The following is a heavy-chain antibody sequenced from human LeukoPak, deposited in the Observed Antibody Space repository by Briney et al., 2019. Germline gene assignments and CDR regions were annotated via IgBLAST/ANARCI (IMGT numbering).Heavy chain of an antibody. V-gene: IGHV4-34*01. Sequence: SETLSLTCAVYGGSFSGYYWSWIRQPPGKGLEWVGEINHSGSTNYNPSLKSRVTISVDTSKNQFSLKLSSVTAADTAVYYCARSPSRVVVAATIYYYYYMDVWGKGTTVTVSS. CDR3: ARSPSRVVVAATIYYYYYMDV. CDR2: INHSGST. D-gene: IGHD2-15*01. J-gene: IGHJ6*03. CDR1: GGSFSGYY.